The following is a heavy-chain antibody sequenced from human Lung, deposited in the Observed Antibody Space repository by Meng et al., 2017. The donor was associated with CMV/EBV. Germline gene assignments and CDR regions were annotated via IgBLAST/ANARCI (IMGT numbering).Heavy chain of an antibody. CDR2: IYYSGST. D-gene: IGHD7-27*01. CDR3: ASPLGILGIVDL. V-gene: IGHV4-39*01. J-gene: IGHJ2*01. CDR1: CGSFSSSGYY. Sequence: QVQVQESGPGLVKPSETLSLTGTGLCGSFSSSGYYWGWIRQPPGKGLEWIGSIYYSGSTYYNPSLKSRVTISVDTSKNQFSLKLSSVTAADTAVYYCASPLGILGIVDLWGRGTLVTVSS.